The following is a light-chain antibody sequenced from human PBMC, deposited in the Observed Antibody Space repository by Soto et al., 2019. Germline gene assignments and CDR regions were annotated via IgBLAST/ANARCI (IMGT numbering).Light chain of an antibody. CDR3: QQYNNWLT. J-gene: IGKJ4*01. CDR2: GAS. V-gene: IGKV3-15*01. CDR1: ESVGSN. Sequence: EVGMTQSPATLSVFPGERVTLSCRASESVGSNLAWYQQKPGQAPRLLIYGASTRATGVPARFSGSGSGTACTLTISSLQSEDFALYYCQQYNNWLTFGGGTKVEIE.